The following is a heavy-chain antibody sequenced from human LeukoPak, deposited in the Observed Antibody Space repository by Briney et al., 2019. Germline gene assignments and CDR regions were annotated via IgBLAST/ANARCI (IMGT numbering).Heavy chain of an antibody. CDR2: ISGSGGST. D-gene: IGHD2-2*01. J-gene: IGHJ4*02. CDR1: GFTFSRYA. V-gene: IGHV3-23*01. CDR3: AIPPEYCRSSNCPTDY. Sequence: PGGSLRLSCAASGFTFSRYAMTWARQAPGKGLEWVSGISGSGGSTYYVDSVKGRFTISRDNSMNTLYLQMNSLRAEDTAVYYCAIPPEYCRSSNCPTDYWGQGTLVTVSS.